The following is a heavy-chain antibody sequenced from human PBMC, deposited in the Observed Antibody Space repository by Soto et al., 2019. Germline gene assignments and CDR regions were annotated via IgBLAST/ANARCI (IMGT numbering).Heavy chain of an antibody. CDR3: ARSGDYGDALDI. Sequence: NPSGNLSLACAVYHECCGGSYWSWIRQPPGKRLEWIGETNHSGSTNYNPSLKSRVTISVDTSKNQFSLKLSSVTAADTAVYYCARSGDYGDALDIWGPVTMVP. D-gene: IGHD4-17*01. CDR1: HECCGGSY. V-gene: IGHV4-34*01. J-gene: IGHJ3*02. CDR2: TNHSGST.